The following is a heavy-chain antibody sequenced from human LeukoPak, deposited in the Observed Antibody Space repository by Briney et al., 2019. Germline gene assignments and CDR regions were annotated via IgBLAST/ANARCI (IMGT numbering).Heavy chain of an antibody. Sequence: GGSLRLSCAASGFTLSTYGMHWVRQTPGKGLEWVAGISYDGSDEYYADSVKGRFTISRDNSMNTLYLQMNSLRAEDTAVFYCAKGGTRYCSSTSCRGTINYYYYGMDVWGQGTTVTVSS. CDR3: AKGGTRYCSSTSCRGTINYYYYGMDV. J-gene: IGHJ6*02. CDR1: GFTLSTYG. CDR2: ISYDGSDE. V-gene: IGHV3-30*18. D-gene: IGHD2-2*01.